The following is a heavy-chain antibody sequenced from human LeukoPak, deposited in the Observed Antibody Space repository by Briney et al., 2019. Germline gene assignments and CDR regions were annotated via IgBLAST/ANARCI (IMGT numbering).Heavy chain of an antibody. D-gene: IGHD3-22*01. V-gene: IGHV1-2*06. CDR2: INLNTGGT. CDR1: TDTFTDYY. Sequence: ASVKVSCKASTDTFTDYYLHWVRQAPGQGLEWMGRINLNTGGTNYAHKFRDRVTMTRDTSISTAYMELGSLRSDDTAVYFCARETYFDTSGYPRQAFDVWGRGTMVSVSS. J-gene: IGHJ3*01. CDR3: ARETYFDTSGYPRQAFDV.